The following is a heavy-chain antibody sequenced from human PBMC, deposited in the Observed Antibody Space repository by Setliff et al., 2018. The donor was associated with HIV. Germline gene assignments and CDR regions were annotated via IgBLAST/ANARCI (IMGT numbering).Heavy chain of an antibody. CDR3: ARSMEPRGDGPPGY. Sequence: GASVKVSCKATGGTFSSYATSWVRQAPGQGLEWMGGIIPSGGDTTYAQKFEGRVSMTRDTSTTTFYMELSSLRSEDTALYYCARSMEPRGDGPPGYWGQGTLVTVSS. J-gene: IGHJ4*02. V-gene: IGHV1-69*10. CDR2: IIPSGGDT. CDR1: GGTFSSYA. D-gene: IGHD1-1*01.